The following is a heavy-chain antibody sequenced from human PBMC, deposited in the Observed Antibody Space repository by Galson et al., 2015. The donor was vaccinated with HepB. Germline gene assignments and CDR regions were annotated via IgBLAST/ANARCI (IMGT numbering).Heavy chain of an antibody. CDR1: GFTFSRYW. Sequence: SGAEVKKPGESLRLSCAASGFTFSRYWMSWVRQAPGKGLEWVANIKQDGGEKYYVDSVKGRFTISRDNAKNSLYLQMNSLRAEDTAVYYCARLIVVVNYAFDIWGQGTMVTVSS. V-gene: IGHV3-7*01. CDR3: ARLIVVVNYAFDI. CDR2: IKQDGGEK. J-gene: IGHJ3*02. D-gene: IGHD3-22*01.